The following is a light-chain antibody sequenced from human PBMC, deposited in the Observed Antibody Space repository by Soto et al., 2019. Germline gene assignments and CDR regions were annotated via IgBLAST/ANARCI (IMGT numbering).Light chain of an antibody. CDR2: TTS. Sequence: IKMTQSPSWRLGSVGDRVTITCRARQRVSNYLNCYRQLPGNAPTLLIYTTSTLQSAVPSRFSGSGSGTDFTLTISGLQPEDFATYFCQQSYSSPQTFGQATTV. CDR1: QRVSNY. J-gene: IGKJ1*01. CDR3: QQSYSSPQT. V-gene: IGKV1-39*01.